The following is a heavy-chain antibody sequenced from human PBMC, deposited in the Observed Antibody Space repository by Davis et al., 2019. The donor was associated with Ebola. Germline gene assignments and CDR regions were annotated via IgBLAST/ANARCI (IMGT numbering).Heavy chain of an antibody. Sequence: PSETLSLTCAVSGGSINSNTWWSWVRQPPGKGLEWIGEIYQTGSSSYNPSLKSRVTMSIDESRNHFSLKLSSVTAADTAVYYCARGARYFYDSSGYYSHYFFDYWGQGTLVTVSS. J-gene: IGHJ4*02. D-gene: IGHD3-22*01. CDR3: ARGARYFYDSSGYYSHYFFDY. CDR2: IYQTGSS. CDR1: GGSINSNTW. V-gene: IGHV4-4*02.